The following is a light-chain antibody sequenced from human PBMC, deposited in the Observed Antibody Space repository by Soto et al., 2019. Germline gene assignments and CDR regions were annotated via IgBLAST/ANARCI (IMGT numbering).Light chain of an antibody. V-gene: IGKV1-27*01. J-gene: IGKJ4*01. Sequence: DVQLTQSPSSLSASVGDRISITCRASQGITSYVAWYQQKPGRSPTILIYAASTLESGVPSRFSGSGSDTDFTLTISGLQPEDACIYYCQQYNNWPLTFGVGTKVEIK. CDR1: QGITSY. CDR3: QQYNNWPLT. CDR2: AAS.